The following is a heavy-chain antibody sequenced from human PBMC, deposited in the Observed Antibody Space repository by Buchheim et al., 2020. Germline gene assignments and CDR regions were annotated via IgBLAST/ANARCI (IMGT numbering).Heavy chain of an antibody. V-gene: IGHV1-46*01. J-gene: IGHJ6*03. CDR1: GYTFTSYY. CDR3: ARDSGDCSSTSCYHAVLYYYYYMDV. D-gene: IGHD2-2*01. Sequence: QVQLVQSGAEVKKPGASVKVSCKASGYTFTSYYMHWVRQAPGQGLEWMGIINPSGGSTSYAQKFQGRVTMTRDTSTSTVYMELSSLRSEDTAVYYCARDSGDCSSTSCYHAVLYYYYYMDVWGKGTT. CDR2: INPSGGST.